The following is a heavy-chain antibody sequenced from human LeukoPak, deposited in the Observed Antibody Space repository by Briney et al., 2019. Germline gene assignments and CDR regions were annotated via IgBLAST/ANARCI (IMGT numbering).Heavy chain of an antibody. V-gene: IGHV3-20*04. CDR3: ARDWDQMDAFDI. J-gene: IGHJ3*02. CDR2: INWNGGST. D-gene: IGHD1-26*01. Sequence: RSGGSLRLSCAASGFTFDDYGMSWVRQAPGKGLEWVSGINWNGGSTGYADSVKGRFTISRDNAKNSLYLQMNSLRAEDTALYYCARDWDQMDAFDIWGQGTMVTVSS. CDR1: GFTFDDYG.